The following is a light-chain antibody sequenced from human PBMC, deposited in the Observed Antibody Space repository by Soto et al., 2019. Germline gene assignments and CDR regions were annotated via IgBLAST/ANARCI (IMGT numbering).Light chain of an antibody. CDR2: GAS. Sequence: EIVLTQSPGTLSLSPGERATRSCRASQSVSSSYLAWYQQKPGQAPRLLIYGASSRATGIPDRFSGSGSGTDFTLTISRLEPEDFAVYYCQQYGSSTITFGQGTRLEIK. CDR1: QSVSSSY. J-gene: IGKJ5*01. V-gene: IGKV3-20*01. CDR3: QQYGSSTIT.